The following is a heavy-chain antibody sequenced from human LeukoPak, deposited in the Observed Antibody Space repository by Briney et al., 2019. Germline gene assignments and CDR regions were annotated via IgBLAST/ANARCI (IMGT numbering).Heavy chain of an antibody. CDR2: IDHSGTT. D-gene: IGHD6-19*01. V-gene: IGHV4-59*01. CDR3: ASLSSGWYYFDY. J-gene: IGHJ4*02. Sequence: SETLSLTCTVSGGSISSYYWSCIRQPPGKGLEWIGYIDHSGTTNYNPSLKSRVSIDTSKNQFSLKLSAVTAADTAVYYCASLSSGWYYFDYWGQGTLVTVSS. CDR1: GGSISSYY.